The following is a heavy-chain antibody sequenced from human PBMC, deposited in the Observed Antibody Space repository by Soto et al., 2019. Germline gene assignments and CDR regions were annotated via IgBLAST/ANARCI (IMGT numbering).Heavy chain of an antibody. CDR2: IYYSGST. CDR1: GGSIISSSYY. V-gene: IGHV4-39*01. J-gene: IGHJ4*02. D-gene: IGHD3-9*01. CDR3: GRLEGLATISYYFDY. Sequence: SQTLSLTCTVSGGSIISSSYYWGWIRQPPGKGLEWIGSIYYSGSTYYNPSLESRVTISVDKSKNQFSLKLMSLSAADTAVYYCGRLEGLATISYYFDYWGQGALVTVSS.